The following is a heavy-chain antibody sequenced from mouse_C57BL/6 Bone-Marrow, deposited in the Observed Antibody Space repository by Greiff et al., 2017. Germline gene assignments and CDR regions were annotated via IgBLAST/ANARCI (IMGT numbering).Heavy chain of an antibody. D-gene: IGHD1-1*01. CDR1: GYTFTSYD. J-gene: IGHJ1*03. CDR2: IYPSNGST. CDR3: ARVEFDSSSGDWYFDV. Sequence: VQLQQSGPELVKPGASVTLSCKASGYTFTSYDINWVKQRPGQGLEWIGWIYPSNGSTKYTEKFKGKATLTVYTSSSTAYMALHSLTAEDSAVYFCARVEFDSSSGDWYFDVWGTGTTVTVSS. V-gene: IGHV1-85*01.